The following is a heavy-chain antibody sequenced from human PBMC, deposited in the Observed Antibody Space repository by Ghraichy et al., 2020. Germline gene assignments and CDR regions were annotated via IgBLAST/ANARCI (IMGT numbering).Heavy chain of an antibody. V-gene: IGHV6-1*01. CDR3: ARGRPLGSGWYYYYYMDV. Sequence: SQTLSLTCAISGDSVSSNSAAWNWIRQSPSRGLEWLGRTYYRSKLYNDYAVSVKSRITINPDTSKNQFSLQLNSVTPEDTAVYYCARGRPLGSGWYYYYYMDVWGKGTTVTVSS. CDR2: TYYRSKLYN. D-gene: IGHD6-19*01. CDR1: GDSVSSNSAA. J-gene: IGHJ6*03.